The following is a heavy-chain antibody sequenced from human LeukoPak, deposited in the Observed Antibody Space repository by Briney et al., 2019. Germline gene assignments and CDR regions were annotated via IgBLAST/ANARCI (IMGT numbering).Heavy chain of an antibody. D-gene: IGHD1-14*01. CDR1: GFTLSSYV. CDR3: AKDLIRNDY. V-gene: IGHV3-23*01. J-gene: IGHJ4*02. Sequence: GGSLRLSCSASGFTLSSYVMSWVRQAPGKGLEWVSAISGSGGSTYYADSVKGRFTISRDNSKNTLYLQMNSLRAEDTAVYYCAKDLIRNDYWGQGTLVTVSS. CDR2: ISGSGGST.